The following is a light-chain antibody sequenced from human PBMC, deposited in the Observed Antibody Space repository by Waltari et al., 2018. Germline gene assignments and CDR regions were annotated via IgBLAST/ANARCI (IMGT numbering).Light chain of an antibody. CDR1: QNVRTY. J-gene: IGKJ4*01. V-gene: IGKV3-11*01. CDR2: DAS. Sequence: EIVLTQSPATVSLSPGERATLSCRASQNVRTYLAWFQHRPGQAPRLLIYDASNRATDVPARFTGSGSGTDFTLTISSLQPEDFALYYCQERSNWPGGAFGGGTKVEIK. CDR3: QERSNWPGGA.